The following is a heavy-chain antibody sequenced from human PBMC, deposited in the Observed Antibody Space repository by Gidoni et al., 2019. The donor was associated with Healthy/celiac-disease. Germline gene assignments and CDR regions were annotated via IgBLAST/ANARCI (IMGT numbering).Heavy chain of an antibody. CDR1: GFTFSSYG. CDR2: IWYDGSNK. Sequence: QVQLVESGGGVVQPGRSLRLSCAASGFTFSSYGMHWVRQAPGKGLGWVAVIWYDGSNKYYADSVKGRFTISRDNSKNTLYLQMNSLRAEDTAVYYCAREGEAAPFDYWGQGTLVTVSS. J-gene: IGHJ4*02. D-gene: IGHD2-15*01. V-gene: IGHV3-33*01. CDR3: AREGEAAPFDY.